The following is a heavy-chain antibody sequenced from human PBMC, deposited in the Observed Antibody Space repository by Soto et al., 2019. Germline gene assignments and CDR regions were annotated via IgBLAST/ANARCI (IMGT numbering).Heavy chain of an antibody. D-gene: IGHD3-22*01. J-gene: IGHJ3*02. CDR2: ISSSGSTI. CDR1: GFTFSSYE. CDR3: ARDIYDSSGYYPLDAFDI. Sequence: VGSLRLSCAASGFTFSSYEMNWVRQAPGKGLEWVSYISSSGSTIYYADSVKGRFTISRDNAKKSLYLQMNSLRAEDTAVYYCARDIYDSSGYYPLDAFDIWGLGTMVTVS. V-gene: IGHV3-48*03.